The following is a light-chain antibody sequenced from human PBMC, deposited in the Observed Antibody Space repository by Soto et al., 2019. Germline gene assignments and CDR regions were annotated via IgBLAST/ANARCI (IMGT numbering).Light chain of an antibody. J-gene: IGLJ1*01. CDR2: DVS. CDR3: SSYTSSSTHV. CDR1: SSDVGAYNF. V-gene: IGLV2-14*03. Sequence: QSALTQPASVSGSPGQSITISCTESSSDVGAYNFVSWYQQHPGKVPRLMIFDVSSRPSGVSDRFSGSKSGNTASLTISGLQAEDEGDYYCSSYTSSSTHVFGSGTKVTVL.